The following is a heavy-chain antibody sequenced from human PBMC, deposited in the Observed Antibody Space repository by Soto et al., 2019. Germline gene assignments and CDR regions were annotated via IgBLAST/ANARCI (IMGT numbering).Heavy chain of an antibody. CDR3: AKEDDAWTNGHFDI. CDR2: ISGSGGSA. CDR1: GFRFNNYD. V-gene: IGHV3-23*01. J-gene: IGHJ3*02. Sequence: EVQLLESGGGLVQPGGSLRLSCAASGFRFNNYDMSWVRQAPGKGLEWVSGISGSGGSAYYADSVKGRFTISRDNSKNTVYVQMNSLRAEDTAIYYCAKEDDAWTNGHFDIWGQGTMVTVSS. D-gene: IGHD2-8*01.